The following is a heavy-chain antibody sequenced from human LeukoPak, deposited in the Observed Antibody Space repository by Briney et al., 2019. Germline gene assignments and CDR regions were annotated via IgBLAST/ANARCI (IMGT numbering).Heavy chain of an antibody. D-gene: IGHD5-24*01. J-gene: IGHJ4*02. CDR1: GFTFSSYA. Sequence: PGGSLRLSCAASGFTFSSYAMSWVRQAPGKGLEWVSGISGSGDSGSGDTTYYADSVKGRFTISRDDSKNSLYLQMNSLRAEDTALYYCARDIDGYIHFAGYYFDYWGQGTLVTVSS. CDR2: ISGSGDSGSGDTT. V-gene: IGHV3-23*01. CDR3: ARDIDGYIHFAGYYFDY.